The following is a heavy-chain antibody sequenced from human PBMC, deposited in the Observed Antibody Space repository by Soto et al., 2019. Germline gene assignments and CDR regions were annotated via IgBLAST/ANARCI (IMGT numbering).Heavy chain of an antibody. Sequence: GGSLRLSCAASGFTFSDYWMSWVRLSPGKGLEWVSSVTSSPGSMFYADSVKGRFTISRDDAKDSLFLQMNSLRADDTAVYYCAREADFASSGYVLDYWGLGTLVTVSS. CDR3: AREADFASSGYVLDY. CDR2: VTSSPGSM. D-gene: IGHD3-22*01. V-gene: IGHV3-21*01. CDR1: GFTFSDYW. J-gene: IGHJ4*02.